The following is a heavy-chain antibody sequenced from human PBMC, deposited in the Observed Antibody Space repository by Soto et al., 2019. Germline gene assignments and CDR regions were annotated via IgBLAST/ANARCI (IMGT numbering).Heavy chain of an antibody. CDR2: ISYDGSNK. V-gene: IGHV3-30-3*01. CDR3: AREGVVGLMYPGEGPGDWDY. Sequence: GGSLTLSCAASGFTFSSYAMHWVRQAPGKGLEWVAVISYDGSNKYYADSVKGRFTISRDNSKNTLYLQMNSLRAEDTAVYYCAREGVVGLMYPGEGPGDWDYWGQGTLVTVSS. D-gene: IGHD1-26*01. J-gene: IGHJ4*02. CDR1: GFTFSSYA.